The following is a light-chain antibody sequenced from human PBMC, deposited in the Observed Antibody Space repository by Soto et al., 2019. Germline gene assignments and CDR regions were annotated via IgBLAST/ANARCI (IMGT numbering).Light chain of an antibody. CDR2: DAS. CDR3: QQYNNWPLT. Sequence: EIVMTQSPATLSVSPGERATLSCRASQSVSSDLAWYHQKPGQAPRLLIYDASTRATGFPARFSGSGSGTEFTLTISSLQSEDFAVYYCQQYNNWPLTFGQGTRLEIK. V-gene: IGKV3D-15*01. J-gene: IGKJ5*01. CDR1: QSVSSD.